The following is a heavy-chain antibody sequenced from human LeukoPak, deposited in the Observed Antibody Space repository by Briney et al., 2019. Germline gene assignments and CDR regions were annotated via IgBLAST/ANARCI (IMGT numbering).Heavy chain of an antibody. CDR1: GGSISGYY. D-gene: IGHD6-13*01. J-gene: IGHJ4*02. V-gene: IGHV4-4*07. Sequence: SETLSLTXTVSGGSISGYYWSWIRQAAGQGLEWIGRIYTNGDTRYSPSLKSRVTMSVDTSKNQISLKLRPVTAADTAVYFCARAAGAAGGQYFDYWGQGSFVTVSS. CDR3: ARAAGAAGGQYFDY. CDR2: IYTNGDT.